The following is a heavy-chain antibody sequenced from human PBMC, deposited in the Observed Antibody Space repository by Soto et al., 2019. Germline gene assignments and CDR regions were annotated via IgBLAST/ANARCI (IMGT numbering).Heavy chain of an antibody. CDR2: ISGSGGST. D-gene: IGHD6-6*01. J-gene: IGHJ4*02. CDR1: GFTFSSYA. CDR3: AKDWAMYSSSSSYFDY. Sequence: PGGSLRLSCAASGFTFSSYAMSWVRQAPGKGLEWVSAISGSGGSTYYADSVKGRFTISRDNSKNTLYLQMNSLRAEDTAVYYCAKDWAMYSSSSSYFDYWGQGTLVTVSS. V-gene: IGHV3-23*01.